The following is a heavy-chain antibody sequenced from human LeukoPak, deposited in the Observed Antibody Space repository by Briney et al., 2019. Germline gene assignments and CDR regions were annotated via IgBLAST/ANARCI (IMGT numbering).Heavy chain of an antibody. V-gene: IGHV3-13*01. CDR1: GFTFSSYD. Sequence: GGSLRLSCAASGFTFSSYDMHWVRQATGKGLEWVSAIGTAGDTYYPGSVKGRFTISRDSAKNSLYLQMNSLRAEDTALYYCVRSAFLTTEFYFDYWGRGTLVTVSS. CDR2: IGTAGDT. J-gene: IGHJ4*02. CDR3: VRSAFLTTEFYFDY. D-gene: IGHD4-11*01.